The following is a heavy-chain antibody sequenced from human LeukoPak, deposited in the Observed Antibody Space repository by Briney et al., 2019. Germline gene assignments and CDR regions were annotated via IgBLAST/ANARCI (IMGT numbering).Heavy chain of an antibody. CDR3: ARRYSSSWYGGEVDY. D-gene: IGHD6-13*01. V-gene: IGHV5-51*01. CDR2: IYPGDSDT. J-gene: IGHJ4*02. Sequence: GEPLKISCKGSGYSFTSYWIGWVRQMPGKGLEWMGIIYPGDSDTRYSPSFQGQVTISADKSISTAYLQWSSLKASDTAMYYCARRYSSSWYGGEVDYWGQGTLVTVSS. CDR1: GYSFTSYW.